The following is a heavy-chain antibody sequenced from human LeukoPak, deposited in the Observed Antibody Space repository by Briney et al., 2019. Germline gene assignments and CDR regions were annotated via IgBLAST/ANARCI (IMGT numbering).Heavy chain of an antibody. CDR1: GGSITSGNYY. Sequence: PSQTLSLTCTVSGGSITSGNYYWSWIRQPAGKGLEWIGHIHTSGSTNYNPSLKSRVTMSVDTSKNQFSLNLSSVTAADTAVYYCARRGDYVDYWGQGTLVTVSS. CDR2: IHTSGST. CDR3: ARRGDYVDY. J-gene: IGHJ4*02. V-gene: IGHV4-61*09.